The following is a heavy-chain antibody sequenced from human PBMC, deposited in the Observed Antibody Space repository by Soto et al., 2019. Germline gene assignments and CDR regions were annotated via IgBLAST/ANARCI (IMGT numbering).Heavy chain of an antibody. Sequence: WETLSLTCAVYGGAFSGYYWSWIRQPPGKGVEWMGEINHSGSTNYNPSLKSRVTISVDTSKNQFSLKLRSVTAADTAVYYCARERGYDSYWGQGTLVTVSS. CDR2: INHSGST. CDR1: GGAFSGYY. V-gene: IGHV4-34*01. J-gene: IGHJ4*02. D-gene: IGHD5-12*01. CDR3: ARERGYDSY.